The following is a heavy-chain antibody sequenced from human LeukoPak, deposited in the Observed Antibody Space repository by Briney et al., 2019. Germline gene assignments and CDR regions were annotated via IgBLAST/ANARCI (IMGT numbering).Heavy chain of an antibody. CDR3: ARDYYYDSSPGGMDV. V-gene: IGHV1-46*01. CDR1: GYTFTSYY. J-gene: IGHJ6*02. CDR2: INPSGGST. D-gene: IGHD3-22*01. Sequence: ASVKVSCKASGYTFTSYYMHRVRQAPGQGLEWMGIINPSGGSTSYAQKFQGRVTMTRDTSTSTVYMELSSLRSEDTAVYYCARDYYYDSSPGGMDVWGQGTTVTVSS.